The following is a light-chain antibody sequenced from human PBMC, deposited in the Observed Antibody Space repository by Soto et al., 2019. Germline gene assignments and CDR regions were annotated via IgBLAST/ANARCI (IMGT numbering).Light chain of an antibody. CDR2: DGS. CDR1: SSDVGGYNY. Sequence: QSVLTQPASVSGSPGQSITISCTGTSSDVGGYNYVSWYQQHPGKAPKLMIYDGSNRPSGVSNRFSGSKSGNTASLTISGLQAEDEADYYCSSYTSSSTLLYVFGTGTKVTVL. J-gene: IGLJ1*01. V-gene: IGLV2-14*01. CDR3: SSYTSSSTLLYV.